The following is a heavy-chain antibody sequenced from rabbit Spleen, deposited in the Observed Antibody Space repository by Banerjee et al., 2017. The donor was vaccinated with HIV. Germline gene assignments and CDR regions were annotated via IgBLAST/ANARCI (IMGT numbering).Heavy chain of an antibody. CDR1: RFDFSSYYM. Sequence: QEQLVESGGGLVQPGGSLKLSCKASRFDFSSYYMSWVRQAPGKGLEWIGCIYTDSSGRSYSASWAKGRFTISKTSSTTVTLQMTSLTAADTATYFCARDSGTSFSTYGMDLWGPGTLVTVS. CDR3: ARDSGTSFSTYGMDL. J-gene: IGHJ6*01. CDR2: IYTDSSGRS. V-gene: IGHV1S45*01. D-gene: IGHD8-1*01.